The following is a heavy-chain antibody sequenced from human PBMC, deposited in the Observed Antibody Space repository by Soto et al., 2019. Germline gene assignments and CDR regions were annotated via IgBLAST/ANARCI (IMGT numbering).Heavy chain of an antibody. D-gene: IGHD6-25*01. CDR3: ARIGGYHGPLDY. V-gene: IGHV4-59*01. CDR2: TYHRGST. Sequence: SETLSLTCSVSGVSISSYFWSWIRQAPGGGLEWIGYTYHRGSTNYSPSLKSRVAISLDTSENQFSLKVNSVTAADTAVYYCARIGGYHGPLDYWGQGTPVTVSS. CDR1: GVSISSYF. J-gene: IGHJ4*02.